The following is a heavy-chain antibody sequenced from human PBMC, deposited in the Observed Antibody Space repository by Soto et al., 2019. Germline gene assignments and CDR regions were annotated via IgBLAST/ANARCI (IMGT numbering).Heavy chain of an antibody. CDR3: ARSAIVVLLYXDY. Sequence: GGSLRLSCTASGFTFGDYGMSWFRQAPGKGLEWVAFIRSEAYGGTTEYAASVKGRFIISRDDSKSIAYLQMNSLKTEDTAIYYCARSAIVVLLYXDYWGQGTLVTVSS. J-gene: IGHJ4*02. D-gene: IGHD2-8*01. V-gene: IGHV3-49*03. CDR2: IRSEAYGGTT. CDR1: GFTFGDYG.